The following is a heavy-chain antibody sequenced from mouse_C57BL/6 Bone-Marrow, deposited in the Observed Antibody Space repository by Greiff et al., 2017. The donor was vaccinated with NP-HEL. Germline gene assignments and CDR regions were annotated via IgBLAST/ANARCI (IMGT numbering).Heavy chain of an antibody. V-gene: IGHV1-50*01. CDR3: ARKAYYGRSYEFAY. Sequence: QVQLQQPGAELVKPGASVKLSCKASGYTFTTYWMQWVNQRPGQGLEWIGEIDPSDSYTYYNQKFKGKATLTVDTSSSTAYMQLSSLTSEDSAVYYCARKAYYGRSYEFAYWGQGTLVTVSA. D-gene: IGHD1-1*01. CDR1: GYTFTTYW. CDR2: IDPSDSYT. J-gene: IGHJ3*01.